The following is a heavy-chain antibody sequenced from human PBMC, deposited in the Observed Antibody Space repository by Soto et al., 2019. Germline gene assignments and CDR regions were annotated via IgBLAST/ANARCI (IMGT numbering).Heavy chain of an antibody. CDR3: RRERTRVRGVSPYGMEV. J-gene: IGHJ6*01. Sequence: SETLSLTCSVSVSAGSISSSSFHWDWIRQAPGKGLEWIGSIYYSGSTYYNPSLESRVTISADTSKNQFSLKLSSGTAADTSVYCCRRERTRVRGVSPYGMEVCGQGTTVTVSS. CDR2: IYYSGST. V-gene: IGHV4-39*02. D-gene: IGHD3-10*01. CDR1: VSAGSISSSSFH.